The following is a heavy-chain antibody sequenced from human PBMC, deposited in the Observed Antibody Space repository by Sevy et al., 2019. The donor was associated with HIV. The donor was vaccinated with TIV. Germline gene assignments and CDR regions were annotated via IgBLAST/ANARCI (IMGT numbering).Heavy chain of an antibody. J-gene: IGHJ4*02. V-gene: IGHV3-30*18. CDR3: AKADSSGYYYLDY. D-gene: IGHD3-22*01. CDR2: ISYDGSNK. CDR1: GFTFSSYG. Sequence: GGSLRLSCAASGFTFSSYGMHWVRQAPGKGLEWVAVISYDGSNKHYANSVKGRFTISRDNSKNTLYLQMNSLRAEDTAVYYCAKADSSGYYYLDYWGQGTLVTVSS.